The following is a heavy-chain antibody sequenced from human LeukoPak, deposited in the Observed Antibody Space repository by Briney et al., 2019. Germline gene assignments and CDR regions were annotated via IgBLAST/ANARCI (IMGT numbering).Heavy chain of an antibody. J-gene: IGHJ4*02. D-gene: IGHD6-13*01. CDR3: ARKGQQLVPDY. Sequence: PSETLSLTCAVYGGSFSGYYWSWIRQPPGKGLEWIGEINHSGSTNYNPSLKSRVTISVDTSKNQFSLKLSSVTAADTAVYYCARKGQQLVPDYWGQGNLVTVSS. CDR1: GGSFSGYY. CDR2: INHSGST. V-gene: IGHV4-34*01.